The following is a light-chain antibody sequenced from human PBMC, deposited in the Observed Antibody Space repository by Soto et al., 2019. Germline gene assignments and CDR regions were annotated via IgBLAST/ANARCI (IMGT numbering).Light chain of an antibody. J-gene: IGKJ1*01. V-gene: IGKV1-12*01. CDR1: QGISSW. Sequence: DIQMTQSPSSVSAAVGDRVTITCRASQGISSWLAWYQVKPGRAPKLLIYSTPRVHGVPSRFGGSGSETDFTLTISDLQPEDSAIYYCQQGNFFPWTFGQGTKLEV. CDR3: QQGNFFPWT. CDR2: STP.